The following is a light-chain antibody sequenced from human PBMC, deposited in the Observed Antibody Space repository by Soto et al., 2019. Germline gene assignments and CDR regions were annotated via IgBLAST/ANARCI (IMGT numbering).Light chain of an antibody. CDR3: QQRSNWPT. CDR1: QSVRGN. V-gene: IGKV3-11*01. CDR2: DAS. J-gene: IGKJ5*01. Sequence: EIVMTQSPATLSVSPGERATLSCRASQSVRGNLAWYQQKPGQAPRLLIYDASNRATGIPARFSGSGSGTDFTLTISSLEPEDFAVYYCQQRSNWPTFGQGTRLEIK.